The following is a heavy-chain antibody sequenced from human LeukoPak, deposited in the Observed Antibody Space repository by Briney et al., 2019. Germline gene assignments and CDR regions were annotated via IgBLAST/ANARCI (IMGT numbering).Heavy chain of an antibody. D-gene: IGHD3-22*01. CDR1: GYTFTGYY. CDR2: INPNSGGT. V-gene: IGHV1-2*02. J-gene: IGHJ4*02. Sequence: ASVKVSCKASGYTFTGYYMHWVRQAPGQGLEWMGWINPNSGGTNYAQKFQGRVTMTRDTSISTAYMELSRLRSGDTAVYYCAREGAYYDSSGTSDYWGQGTLVTVSS. CDR3: AREGAYYDSSGTSDY.